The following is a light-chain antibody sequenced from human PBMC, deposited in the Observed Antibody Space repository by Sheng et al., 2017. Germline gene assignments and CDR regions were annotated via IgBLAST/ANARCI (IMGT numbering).Light chain of an antibody. V-gene: IGKV1-5*03. CDR3: HQYDTYPWT. Sequence: DIQMTQSPSTLSASVGDTVTITCRASQGINRWLAWSQEKPGKAPKVLIYQATYLESGVPSRFSGSGSGTAFTLTISGLQPNDFATYYCHQYDTYPWTFGQGTRVEIK. J-gene: IGKJ1*01. CDR2: QAT. CDR1: QGINRW.